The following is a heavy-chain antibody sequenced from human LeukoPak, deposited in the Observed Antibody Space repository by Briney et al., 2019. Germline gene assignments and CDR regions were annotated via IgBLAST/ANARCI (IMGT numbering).Heavy chain of an antibody. V-gene: IGHV3-7*01. D-gene: IGHD5-12*01. CDR3: ARDAIVGYSGYDFLYYYMDV. Sequence: GGSLRLSCAASGFTFSSYWMSWVRQAPGKGLEWAANIKQDGSEKYYVDSVKGRFTISRDNAKNSLYLQMNSLRAEDTAVYYCARDAIVGYSGYDFLYYYMDVWGKGTTVTVSS. J-gene: IGHJ6*03. CDR2: IKQDGSEK. CDR1: GFTFSSYW.